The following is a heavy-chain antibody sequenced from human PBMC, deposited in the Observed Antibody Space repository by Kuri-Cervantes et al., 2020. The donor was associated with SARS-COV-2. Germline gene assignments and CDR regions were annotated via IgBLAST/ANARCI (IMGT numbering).Heavy chain of an antibody. CDR1: GYTFTSYY. Sequence: ASVKVSCKASGYTFTSYYMHWVRQAPGQGLEWMGIINPSGGSTSYAQKFQGRVTMTRDTSTSTVYMELSSLRSEDTAVYYCARDLAAERNGYYYGMDVWGQGTTVTVSS. CDR2: INPSGGST. V-gene: IGHV1-46*01. J-gene: IGHJ6*02. CDR3: ARDLAAERNGYYYGMDV. D-gene: IGHD1-14*01.